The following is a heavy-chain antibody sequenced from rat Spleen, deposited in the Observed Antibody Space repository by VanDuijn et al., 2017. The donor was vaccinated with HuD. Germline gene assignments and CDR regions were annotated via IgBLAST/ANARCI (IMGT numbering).Heavy chain of an antibody. J-gene: IGHJ2*01. V-gene: IGHV5-20*01. CDR1: GFTFSDYY. D-gene: IGHD1-6*01. CDR3: TTVYTTDYYFDY. CDR2: ISYDGGSI. Sequence: EVQLVESGGGLVQPGRSLKLSCAASGFTFSDYYMAWVRQAPTKGLEWVASISYDGGSIYYRDSVKGRFTISRDNAKSSLYLQMDSLRSEDTATYYCTTVYTTDYYFDYWGQGVMVTVSS.